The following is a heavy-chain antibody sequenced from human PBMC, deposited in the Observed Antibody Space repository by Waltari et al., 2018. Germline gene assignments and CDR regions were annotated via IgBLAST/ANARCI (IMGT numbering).Heavy chain of an antibody. D-gene: IGHD4-4*01. V-gene: IGHV4-31*09. CDR3: ATSNLAPFDY. J-gene: IGHJ4*02. CDR1: GGSISSGGSY. Sequence: QVQLQESGPGLVKPSQTLSLTCTVSGGSISSGGSYWSWIRQHPGKGLEWIGDTYHRGSTYDNPSLKSRVTISVERSKNQVSLKLSSVTAADTAVYYCATSNLAPFDYWGQGTLVTVSS. CDR2: TYHRGST.